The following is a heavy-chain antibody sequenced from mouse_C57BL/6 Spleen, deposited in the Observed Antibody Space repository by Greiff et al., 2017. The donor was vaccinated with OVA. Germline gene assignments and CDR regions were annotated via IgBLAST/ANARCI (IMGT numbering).Heavy chain of an antibody. CDR3: TIYYGKRVDY. V-gene: IGHV14-4*01. J-gene: IGHJ4*01. Sequence: VQLKESGAELVRPGASVKLSCTASGFNIKDDYMHWVKQRPEQGLEWIGWIDPENGDTEYASKFQGKATITADTSSNTAYLQLSSLTSEDTAVYYCTIYYGKRVDYWGQGTSVTVSS. CDR2: IDPENGDT. CDR1: GFNIKDDY. D-gene: IGHD2-1*01.